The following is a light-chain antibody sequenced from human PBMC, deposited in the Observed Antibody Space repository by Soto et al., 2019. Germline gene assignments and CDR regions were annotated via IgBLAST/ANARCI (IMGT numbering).Light chain of an antibody. CDR3: SSYAGSNNEV. Sequence: ALTQPPSASGSPGQSVTISCTGTSSDVGGYNYVSWYQQHPGKAPKLMIYEVSKRPSGVPDRFSGSKSGNTASLTVSGLQAEDEADYYCSSYAGSNNEVFGTGTKVTVL. CDR2: EVS. V-gene: IGLV2-8*01. CDR1: SSDVGGYNY. J-gene: IGLJ1*01.